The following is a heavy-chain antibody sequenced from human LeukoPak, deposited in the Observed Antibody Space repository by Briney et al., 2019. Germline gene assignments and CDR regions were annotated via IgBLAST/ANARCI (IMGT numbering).Heavy chain of an antibody. CDR2: IYHSGST. J-gene: IGHJ4*02. CDR1: GGSISSGGYY. D-gene: IGHD3-10*01. Sequence: SQTLSLTCTVSGGSISSGGYYWSWIRQPPGKGLEWIGYIYHSGSTYYNPSLKSRVTISVDTSNNQFSLKLTSLTAADTAVYYCARHGRGSPYDNFDYWGQGTLVTVSS. V-gene: IGHV4-30-2*01. CDR3: ARHGRGSPYDNFDY.